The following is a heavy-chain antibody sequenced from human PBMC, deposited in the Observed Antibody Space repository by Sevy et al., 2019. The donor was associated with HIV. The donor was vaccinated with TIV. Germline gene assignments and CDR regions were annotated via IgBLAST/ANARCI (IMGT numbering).Heavy chain of an antibody. V-gene: IGHV1-3*04. J-gene: IGHJ4*02. CDR2: IKTDNGNT. CDR3: ARGKGGIFGVVVGQFDS. CDR1: GYSFTNYA. D-gene: IGHD3-3*01. Sequence: ASVKVSCKASGYSFTNYAIHWVRQAPGQGLEWMGWIKTDNGNTKYSQRFQGRVTITRETSATTAYMEMSSLRYDDTALYLCARGKGGIFGVVVGQFDSWGQGTLVTVSS.